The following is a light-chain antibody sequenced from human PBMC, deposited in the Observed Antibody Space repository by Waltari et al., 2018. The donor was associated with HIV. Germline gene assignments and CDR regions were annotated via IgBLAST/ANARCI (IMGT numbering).Light chain of an antibody. V-gene: IGKV2-28*01. Sequence: VMTQSPLSLPVTPGEPASISCRSSQSLLHSNGYNYKGWYVQKAGQSPNLLIYLGSKQASGVPDRCSGSGSDTDFTLKISRVEAEDVGIYYCMQGLQGWTFGQGTKVEIK. CDR2: LGS. CDR1: QSLLHSNGYNY. CDR3: MQGLQGWT. J-gene: IGKJ1*01.